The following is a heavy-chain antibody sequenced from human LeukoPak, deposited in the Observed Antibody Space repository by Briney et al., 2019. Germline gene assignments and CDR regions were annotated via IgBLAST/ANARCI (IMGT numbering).Heavy chain of an antibody. CDR1: GFSFTNAW. J-gene: IGHJ4*02. D-gene: IGHD3-10*01. CDR2: VKSRTEGGTT. V-gene: IGHV3-15*01. Sequence: KPGGSLRLSCAASGFSFTNAWMSWVRQAPGRGLEWVGLVKSRTEGGTTGYAAPVKGRFTISGDDSKNTVYLQMNSLKTEDTAMYYCTTGYGSGNACDYWGQGTLVTVSS. CDR3: TTGYGSGNACDY.